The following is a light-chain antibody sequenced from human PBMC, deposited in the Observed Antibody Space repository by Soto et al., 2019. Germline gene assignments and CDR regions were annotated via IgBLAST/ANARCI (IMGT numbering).Light chain of an antibody. CDR2: SAS. CDR3: QKFNNYPLT. J-gene: IGKJ3*01. Sequence: DIQMTQSPSSLSASVGDRVTITCRASQGIHVFLAWYQHKPGKAPRLLIDSASTLQSGVPSRFSGSRSGTEFTLTISSLQPEDIATYYCQKFNNYPLTFGPGTKVDIK. V-gene: IGKV1-9*01. CDR1: QGIHVF.